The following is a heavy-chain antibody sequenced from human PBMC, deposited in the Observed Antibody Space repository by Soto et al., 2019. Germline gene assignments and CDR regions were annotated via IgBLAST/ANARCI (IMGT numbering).Heavy chain of an antibody. V-gene: IGHV4-34*01. D-gene: IGHD2-15*01. J-gene: IGHJ5*02. Sequence: SETLSLTCAVYGGSFSGYYWSWIRQPPGKGLEWIGEINHSGSTNYNPSLKSRVTISVDTSKNQFSLKLSSVTAADTAVYYCARARGGPKWFDPWGQGTLVTAPQ. CDR1: GGSFSGYY. CDR2: INHSGST. CDR3: ARARGGPKWFDP.